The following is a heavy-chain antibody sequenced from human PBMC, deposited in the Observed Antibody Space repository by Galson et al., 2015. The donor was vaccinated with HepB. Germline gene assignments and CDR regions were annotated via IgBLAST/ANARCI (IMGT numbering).Heavy chain of an antibody. CDR1: DAYLSLDY. CDR2: VSSRGDA. D-gene: IGHD2-15*01. J-gene: IGHJ3*02. CDR3: ARDWWGESTNAFDI. Sequence: SEPLSLTCSVSDAYLSLDYWSWVRQSAGKGLEWIGRVSSRGDAYYNPSLRSRVTMSVDTSKNQFSLNLNFLNAADTAVYYCARDWWGESTNAFDIWGQGTTVTVSS. V-gene: IGHV4-4*07.